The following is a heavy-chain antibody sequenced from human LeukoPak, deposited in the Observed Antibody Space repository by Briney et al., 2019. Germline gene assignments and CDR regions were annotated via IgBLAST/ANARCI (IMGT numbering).Heavy chain of an antibody. J-gene: IGHJ4*02. CDR1: GYTFTSYA. Sequence: GASVKVSCKASGYTFTSYAMHWVRQAPGQRLEWMGWINAGNGNTKYSQKFQGRVTITRDTSASTAYMELSSLRSEDTAVYYCARSGEKLRGTLIDYWGQGTLVTVSS. CDR3: ARSGEKLRGTLIDY. CDR2: INAGNGNT. V-gene: IGHV1-3*01. D-gene: IGHD4-17*01.